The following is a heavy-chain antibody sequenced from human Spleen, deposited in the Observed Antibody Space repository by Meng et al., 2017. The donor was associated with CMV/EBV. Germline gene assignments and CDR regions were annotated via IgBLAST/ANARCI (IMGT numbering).Heavy chain of an antibody. Sequence: GGSLRLSCAASGFIVSSYGMHWVRQAPGKGLEWVAFIKYDGTNEDYVDSVKGRFTISRDNSKNTLYLQMNRLRAEDTAVYHCAKDLYSGGWYVFGNWGQGTLVTVSS. CDR2: IKYDGTNE. V-gene: IGHV3-30*02. CDR3: AKDLYSGGWYVFGN. CDR1: GFIVSSYG. J-gene: IGHJ4*02. D-gene: IGHD6-19*01.